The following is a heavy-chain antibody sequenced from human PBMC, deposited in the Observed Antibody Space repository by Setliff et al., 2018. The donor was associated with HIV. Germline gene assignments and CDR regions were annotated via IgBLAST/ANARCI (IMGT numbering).Heavy chain of an antibody. D-gene: IGHD6-13*01. J-gene: IGHJ6*02. CDR2: ISYDGGIK. Sequence: LRLSCAASGFTFSNYAMHWVRQASGKGLEWVAVISYDGGIKNYADSLKGRFTISRDNSKNTLYLQMNSLRAEDTAVYFCARDGGYSRSPHYYYYYGLDVWGHGTTVTVSS. CDR3: ARDGGYSRSPHYYYYYGLDV. V-gene: IGHV3-30*14. CDR1: GFTFSNYA.